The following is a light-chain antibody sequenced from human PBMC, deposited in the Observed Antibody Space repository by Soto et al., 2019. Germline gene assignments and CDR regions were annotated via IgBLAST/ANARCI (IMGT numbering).Light chain of an antibody. CDR1: SSDIGNHNR. Sequence: QSVLTQPPSVSGSRGQSVTISCTGTSSDIGNHNRVSWYQQPPGTAPKLMIYEVSNRPSGVPERFSGPKSGNTASLTISGLQAEEEADYYCSIYTSSSTYVFGTGTKVTVL. CDR3: SIYTSSSTYV. J-gene: IGLJ1*01. CDR2: EVS. V-gene: IGLV2-18*01.